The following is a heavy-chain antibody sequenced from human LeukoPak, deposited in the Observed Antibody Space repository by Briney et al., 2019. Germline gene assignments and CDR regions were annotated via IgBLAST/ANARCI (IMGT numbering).Heavy chain of an antibody. CDR3: AKGNCGSECYYHLDY. CDR2: ISGSGGRT. J-gene: IGHJ4*02. CDR1: GFTFSSYT. D-gene: IGHD2-21*01. Sequence: GGSLRLSCEASGFTFSSYTMAWVRQAPGKGLEWVSGISGSGGRTFHAGSVKGRFTISRDNSKNTLYLQMNSLRAEDTAVYYCAKGNCGSECYYHLDYWGQGTLVTVSS. V-gene: IGHV3-23*01.